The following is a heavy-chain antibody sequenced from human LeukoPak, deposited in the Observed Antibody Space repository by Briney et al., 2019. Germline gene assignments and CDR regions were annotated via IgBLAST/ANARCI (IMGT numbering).Heavy chain of an antibody. CDR2: IYSSGST. D-gene: IGHD2-21*02. J-gene: IGHJ4*02. V-gene: IGHV4-4*07. Sequence: SETLSLTGSVAGGSINNYYWSWIRQPAGKGLEWIGRIYSSGSTDYDPSLKSRVTMSLDTSNNQFSLKLTSVTAADTAVYYCARDSALGHCGGDCYPDYWGQGTLVTVSS. CDR1: GGSINNYY. CDR3: ARDSALGHCGGDCYPDY.